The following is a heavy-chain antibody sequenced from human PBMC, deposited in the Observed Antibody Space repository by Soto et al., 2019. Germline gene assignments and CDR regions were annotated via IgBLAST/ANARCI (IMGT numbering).Heavy chain of an antibody. J-gene: IGHJ4*02. Sequence: GGSLRLSCAASGFTFSNACMNWVRQAPGKGLEWVGRIKSKTDGGTTDYTAPVEGRFTISRDDSKNTLYLQMNSLKAEDTAVYYCTTDYYYYDSSGYYYWGQGTLVTVSS. V-gene: IGHV3-15*07. CDR1: GFTFSNAC. CDR2: IKSKTDGGTT. CDR3: TTDYYYYDSSGYYY. D-gene: IGHD3-22*01.